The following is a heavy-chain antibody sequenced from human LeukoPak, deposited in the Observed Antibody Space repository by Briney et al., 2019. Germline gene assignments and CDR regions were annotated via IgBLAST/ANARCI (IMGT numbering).Heavy chain of an antibody. J-gene: IGHJ4*02. CDR3: ARVNFGVASFDY. CDR1: GGSISSGSYY. V-gene: IGHV4-61*02. Sequence: SETLSLTCTVSGGSISSGSYYWSWIRQPAGKGLEWIGRIYTSGSTNYNPSLKSRVTISVDTSKNQFSLKLSSVTAADTAVYYCARVNFGVASFDYWGQGTLVTVSS. D-gene: IGHD3-3*01. CDR2: IYTSGST.